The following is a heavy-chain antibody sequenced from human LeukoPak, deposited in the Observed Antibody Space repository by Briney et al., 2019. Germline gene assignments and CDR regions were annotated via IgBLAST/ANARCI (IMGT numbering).Heavy chain of an antibody. J-gene: IGHJ6*03. D-gene: IGHD6-13*01. CDR1: GGSISSYY. CDR2: IYTSGST. CDR3: AREEYSSSWGLYYYYYYYMDV. Sequence: SETLSLTCTVSGGSISSYYWSWIRQPAGKGLEWIGRIYTSGSTYYNPSLKSRVTISVDTSKNQFSLKLSSVTAADTAVYYCAREEYSSSWGLYYYYYYYMDVWGKGTTVTVSS. V-gene: IGHV4-4*07.